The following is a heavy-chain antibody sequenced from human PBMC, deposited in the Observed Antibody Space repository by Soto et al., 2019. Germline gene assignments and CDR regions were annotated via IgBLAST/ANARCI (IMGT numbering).Heavy chain of an antibody. V-gene: IGHV3-9*01. Sequence: SLRLSCLASGFIFDDYAIHWVRQVAGNGLEWVSGIDWNRATVGYADSVKGRFTLSRDNARNSVVLQMNSLRPEDTAVYYCVKDGGSRHYDFTNFDSWGQGTLVTFS. CDR1: GFIFDDYA. CDR2: IDWNRATV. J-gene: IGHJ4*02. D-gene: IGHD3-3*01. CDR3: VKDGGSRHYDFTNFDS.